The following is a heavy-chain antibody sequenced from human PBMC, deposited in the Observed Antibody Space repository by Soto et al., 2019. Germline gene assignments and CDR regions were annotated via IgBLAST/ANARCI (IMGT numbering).Heavy chain of an antibody. Sequence: EVQLLESGGGLVQPGGSLRLSCAASGFTFSTYAMSWVRQAPGKGLEWVSCLSGGGSSTYYADSVKGRFTISRDSSKNTLFLQMNSLRAEDTAVYYCTRPGYYYGSGRSNFDSWGQGTLVTVSP. V-gene: IGHV3-23*01. CDR3: TRPGYYYGSGRSNFDS. CDR1: GFTFSTYA. J-gene: IGHJ4*02. D-gene: IGHD3-10*01. CDR2: LSGGGSST.